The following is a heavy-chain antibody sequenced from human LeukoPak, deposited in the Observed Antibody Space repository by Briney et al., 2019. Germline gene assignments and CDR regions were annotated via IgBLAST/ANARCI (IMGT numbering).Heavy chain of an antibody. J-gene: IGHJ4*02. CDR2: IYYSGST. CDR3: AREQDNRLVDY. CDR1: GGSISSSSYY. Sequence: SETLSLTCTVSGGSISSSSYYWGWIRQPPGKGLEWIGSIYYSGSTYYNPSLKSRVTISVDTSKNQFSLKLSSVTAADTAVYYCAREQDNRLVDYWGQGTLVTVSS. D-gene: IGHD1-14*01. V-gene: IGHV4-39*07.